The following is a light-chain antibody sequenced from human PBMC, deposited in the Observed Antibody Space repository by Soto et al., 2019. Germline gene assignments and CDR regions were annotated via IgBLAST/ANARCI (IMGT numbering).Light chain of an antibody. CDR1: QSLGRY. CDR2: GAS. Sequence: IVMTQSPDTLSLSKGESATLSCRASQSLGRYLAWYHQKPGQAPRLLIYGASSRATGIPDRFSGSGAGTEFTLTISTQQSENFSVYNSQHYNNCPPLPSGGGTMVDI. V-gene: IGKV3D-15*01. CDR3: QHYNNCPPLP. J-gene: IGKJ4*01.